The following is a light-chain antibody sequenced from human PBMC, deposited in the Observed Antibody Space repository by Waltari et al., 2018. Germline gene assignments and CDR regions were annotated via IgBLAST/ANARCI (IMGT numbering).Light chain of an antibody. J-gene: IGKJ4*01. CDR1: QSVSSY. V-gene: IGKV3-11*01. CDR2: DAS. Sequence: EIVFTQSPATLSLSPGERATLPCRTSQSVSSYLAWYQQKPGQAPRPLIYDASNRATGIPARFSGSGSGTDFTLTISSLEPEDFAVYYCQQRSNWPLTFGGGTKVEIK. CDR3: QQRSNWPLT.